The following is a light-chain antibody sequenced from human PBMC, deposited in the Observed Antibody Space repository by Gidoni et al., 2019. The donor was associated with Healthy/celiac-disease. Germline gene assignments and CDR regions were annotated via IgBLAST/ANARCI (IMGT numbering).Light chain of an antibody. V-gene: IGKV1-39*01. Sequence: DIKMTQSPSSLSASVGDRVTITCRASQSISSYLHWYQQKPGKAPKLLIYAASSLQSGVPSRFSGSGSGTDFTLTISSLQPEDFATYYCQQSYSTPGTFGQXTKVEIK. CDR2: AAS. CDR3: QQSYSTPGT. J-gene: IGKJ1*01. CDR1: QSISSY.